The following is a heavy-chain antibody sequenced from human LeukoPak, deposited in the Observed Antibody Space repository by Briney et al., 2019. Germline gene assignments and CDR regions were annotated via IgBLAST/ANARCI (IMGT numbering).Heavy chain of an antibody. CDR3: ARNYGSGSYYIGGFDY. Sequence: GGSLRLSCAASGFTFSSSWMSWVRQAPGKGLEWVANIKPDGSEKYYVDAVKGRLTISRDNAKNSVYLQMKSLRAEDTAVYYCARNYGSGSYYIGGFDYWGQGTLVTVSS. CDR1: GFTFSSSW. J-gene: IGHJ4*02. D-gene: IGHD3-10*01. CDR2: IKPDGSEK. V-gene: IGHV3-7*01.